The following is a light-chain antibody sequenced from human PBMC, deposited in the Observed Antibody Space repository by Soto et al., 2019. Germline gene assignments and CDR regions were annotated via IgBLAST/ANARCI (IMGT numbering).Light chain of an antibody. Sequence: QSVLTQPPSVSGAPGQRVTISCTGSSSNIGTGYDVHWYQQLPLTAPKLLIYGNNNRPSGVPDRFSGSRSGTSASLAITGLQPEDEADYYCQSYESSRSGYVFGAGTKVTVL. CDR3: QSYESSRSGYV. J-gene: IGLJ1*01. CDR2: GNN. V-gene: IGLV1-40*01. CDR1: SSNIGTGYD.